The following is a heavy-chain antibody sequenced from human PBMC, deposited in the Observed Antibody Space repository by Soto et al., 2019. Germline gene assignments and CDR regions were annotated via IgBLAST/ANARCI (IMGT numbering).Heavy chain of an antibody. V-gene: IGHV4-39*01. CDR1: GGSISSSSYC. J-gene: IGHJ5*02. D-gene: IGHD2-21*01. Sequence: SETLSLTCTVSGGSISSSSYCWGWIRQPPGKGLEWIGSIYYSGSTYYNPSLKSRVTISVDTSKNQFSRKLSSVTAADTTVYYCAADSINWFDPWGQGTLVTVSS. CDR2: IYYSGST. CDR3: AADSINWFDP.